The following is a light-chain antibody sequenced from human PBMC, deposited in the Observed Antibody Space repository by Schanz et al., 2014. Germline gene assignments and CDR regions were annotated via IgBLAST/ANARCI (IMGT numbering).Light chain of an antibody. CDR1: QSVSSSY. J-gene: IGKJ4*01. Sequence: EIVLTQSPGTLSLSPGERATLSCRASQSVSSSYLAWYRQKPGQAPRLLIYGASTRATGIPARFSGSGSGTEFTLTISRLEPEDFAVYYCQQYNNWPPVTFGGGTKVEIK. CDR2: GAS. V-gene: IGKV3-20*01. CDR3: QQYNNWPPVT.